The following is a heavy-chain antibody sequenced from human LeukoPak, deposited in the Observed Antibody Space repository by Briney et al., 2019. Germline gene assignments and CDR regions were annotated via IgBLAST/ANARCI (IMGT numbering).Heavy chain of an antibody. CDR3: ARDCCSGGGCYLGY. J-gene: IGHJ4*02. D-gene: IGHD2-15*01. CDR1: GYIFTGYY. Sequence: ASVKVSCKASGYIFTGYYLFWVRQAPGQGLEWMGWISSYNGNTNYAQKFQGRVTMTTDTSTSTAYMELRSLRSDDTAVYYCARDCCSGGGCYLGYWGQGTLVTVSS. V-gene: IGHV1-18*04. CDR2: ISSYNGNT.